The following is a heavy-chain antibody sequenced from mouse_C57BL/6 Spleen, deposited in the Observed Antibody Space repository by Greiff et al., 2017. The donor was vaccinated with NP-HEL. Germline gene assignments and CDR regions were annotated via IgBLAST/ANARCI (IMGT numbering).Heavy chain of an antibody. CDR3: ARQNYGSSPHFDY. D-gene: IGHD1-1*01. V-gene: IGHV5-6*01. Sequence: EVQGVESGGDLVKPGGSLKLSCAASGFTFSSYGMSWVRQTPDKRLEWVATISSGGSYTYYPDSVKGRFTISRDNAKNTLYLQMSSLKSEDTAMYYCARQNYGSSPHFDYWGQGTTLTVSS. J-gene: IGHJ2*01. CDR2: ISSGGSYT. CDR1: GFTFSSYG.